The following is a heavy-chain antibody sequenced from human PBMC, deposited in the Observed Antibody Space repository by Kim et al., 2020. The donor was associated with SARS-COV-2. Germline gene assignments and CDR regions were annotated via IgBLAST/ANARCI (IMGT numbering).Heavy chain of an antibody. Sequence: GRSLRLSCVASGFSIRDYYMDWVRQAPGKGLEWVGRTRNKANSYITEYAASVKGRFIISRDESENSLFLQMDRLQVDDTAVYFCARGNPGGGYIIWGQGT. V-gene: IGHV3-72*01. CDR2: TRNKANSYIT. J-gene: IGHJ4*02. CDR1: GFSIRDYY. CDR3: ARGNPGGGYII. D-gene: IGHD1-26*01.